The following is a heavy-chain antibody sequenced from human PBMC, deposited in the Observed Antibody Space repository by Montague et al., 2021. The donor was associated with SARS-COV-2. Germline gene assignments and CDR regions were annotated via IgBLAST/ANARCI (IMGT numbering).Heavy chain of an antibody. CDR2: INHSGST. D-gene: IGHD3-3*01. CDR3: ARGRTDLVAYYAFGSGYYCRCQNWLDS. Sequence: SETLYLTCAVYGGSFSGYYWSWIRQPPGKGLEWIGEINHSGSTNYNPSLKSRVTISVDTSKNQFSLKLSSVTAADTAVYYCARGRTDLVAYYAFGSGYYCRCQNWLDSWGQGSLVTVSS. J-gene: IGHJ5*01. V-gene: IGHV4-34*01. CDR1: GGSFSGYY.